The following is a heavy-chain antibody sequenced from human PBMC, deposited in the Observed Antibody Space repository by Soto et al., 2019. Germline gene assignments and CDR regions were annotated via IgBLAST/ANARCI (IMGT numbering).Heavy chain of an antibody. J-gene: IGHJ4*02. CDR3: ARVGTTVTTWKGVFDY. CDR2: INPSGGST. V-gene: IGHV1-46*03. D-gene: IGHD4-17*01. Sequence: ASVKVSCKASGYTFTSYYMHWVRQAPGQGLEWMGIINPSGGSTSYAQKFQGRVTMTRDTSTSTVYMELSSLRSEDTAVYYCARVGTTVTTWKGVFDYWGQGTLVTVSS. CDR1: GYTFTSYY.